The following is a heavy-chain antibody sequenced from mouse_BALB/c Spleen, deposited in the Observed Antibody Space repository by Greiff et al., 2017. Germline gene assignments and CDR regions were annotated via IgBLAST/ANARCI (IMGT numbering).Heavy chain of an antibody. J-gene: IGHJ2*01. CDR1: GYTFTDYN. Sequence: VQLQQSGPELVKPGASVKISCKASGYTFTDYNMHWVKQSHGKSLEWIGYIYPYNGGTGYNQKFKSKATLTVDNSSSTAYMELRSLTSEDSAVYYCARHYYGYFDYWGQGTTLTVSS. CDR2: IYPYNGGT. CDR3: ARHYYGYFDY. V-gene: IGHV1S29*02. D-gene: IGHD1-2*01.